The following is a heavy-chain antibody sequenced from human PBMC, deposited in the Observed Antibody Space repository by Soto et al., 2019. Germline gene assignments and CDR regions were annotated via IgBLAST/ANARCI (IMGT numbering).Heavy chain of an antibody. CDR2: IWYDGSKR. V-gene: IGHV3-33*01. CDR1: GFSFRNYG. D-gene: IGHD6-19*01. J-gene: IGHJ3*01. Sequence: QEQLVESGGGVVQPGRSLRLSCAASGFSFRNYGIHWVRQAPGKGLDWVAVIWYDGSKRYYADSVRGRFTISRDNSGNTVHLQMDSLRAEDTAVYYCARGWGSGVHHSCLDVWGQETTVVVS. CDR3: ARGWGSGVHHSCLDV.